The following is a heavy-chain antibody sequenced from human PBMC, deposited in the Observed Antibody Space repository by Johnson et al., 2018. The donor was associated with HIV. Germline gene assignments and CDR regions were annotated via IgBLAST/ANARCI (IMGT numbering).Heavy chain of an antibody. CDR2: IKQDGSET. D-gene: IGHD5-18*01. V-gene: IGHV3-7*05. J-gene: IGHJ3*02. CDR3: ARGYSYEWRGELDAFDI. Sequence: VQLVESGGGLVRPAGSLRLSCAASGFTFSNYWMSWVRQAPGKGLEWVANIKQDGSETYYVDSVKGRFTISRDNAKNSLNLQMNSLRAEDTAVYYCARGYSYEWRGELDAFDIWGQGTIVTVSS. CDR1: GFTFSNYW.